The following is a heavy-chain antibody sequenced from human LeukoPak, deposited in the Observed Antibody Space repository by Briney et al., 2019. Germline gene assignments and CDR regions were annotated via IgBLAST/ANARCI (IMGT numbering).Heavy chain of an antibody. CDR3: ARVGCSSTSCYFSMDV. D-gene: IGHD2-2*01. Sequence: SQTLSLTCAISGDSVSSNSAALNWIRQSPSRGLEWLGRTYYRSKWYNDYAVSVKSRITINPDTSKNQFSLQLNSVTPEDTAVYYCARVGCSSTSCYFSMDVWGQGTTVTVSS. V-gene: IGHV6-1*01. J-gene: IGHJ6*02. CDR1: GDSVSSNSAA. CDR2: TYYRSKWYN.